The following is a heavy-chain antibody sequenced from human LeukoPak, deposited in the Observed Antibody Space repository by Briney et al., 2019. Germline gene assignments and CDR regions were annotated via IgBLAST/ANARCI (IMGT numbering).Heavy chain of an antibody. CDR1: DGSISSGGYY. D-gene: IGHD4-17*01. CDR3: ARADYGDYGSSAAFDY. Sequence: PSETLSLTCTVSDGSISSGGYYWSWIRQHPGKGLEWIGYIYYSGSTYYNPSLKSRVTISVDTSKNQFSLKLSSVTAADTAVYYCARADYGDYGSSAAFDYWGQGTLVTVSS. J-gene: IGHJ4*02. V-gene: IGHV4-31*03. CDR2: IYYSGST.